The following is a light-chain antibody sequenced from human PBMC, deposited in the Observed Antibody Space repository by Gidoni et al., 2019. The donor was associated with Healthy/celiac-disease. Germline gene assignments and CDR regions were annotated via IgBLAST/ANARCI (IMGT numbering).Light chain of an antibody. Sequence: QSALTQPASVSGSPGQSITISCTGTSSDVGGYNYVSWYQQHPGKAPKLMIYEVRIGPQGFSNRFSGSKSGNTASLTISGLQAEDEADYYCSSYTSSSTRVFGGGTKLTVL. CDR1: SSDVGGYNY. CDR2: EVR. V-gene: IGLV2-14*01. J-gene: IGLJ3*02. CDR3: SSYTSSSTRV.